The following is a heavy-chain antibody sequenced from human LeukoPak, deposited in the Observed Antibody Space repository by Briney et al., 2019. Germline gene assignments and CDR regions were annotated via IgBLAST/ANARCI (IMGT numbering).Heavy chain of an antibody. CDR2: IYYSGST. Sequence: SETLSLTCTVSGGSISSSSYYWGWIRQPPGKGLEWIGSIYYSGSTYYNPSLKSRVTISVDTSKNQFSLKLSSVTAADTAIYYCVKDPIVGATVDYNWLDPWGQGTRVTVSS. J-gene: IGHJ5*02. CDR3: VKDPIVGATVDYNWLDP. D-gene: IGHD1-26*01. V-gene: IGHV4-39*02. CDR1: GGSISSSSYY.